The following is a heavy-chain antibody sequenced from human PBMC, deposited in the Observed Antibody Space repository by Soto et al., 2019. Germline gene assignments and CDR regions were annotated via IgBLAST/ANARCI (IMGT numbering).Heavy chain of an antibody. CDR1: GYPFTGPY. J-gene: IGHJ6*02. Sequence: QAQLVQSGTEVKKPGASVKVSCKASGYPFTGPYIYWVRQAPGQGLEWMGWINHSRGGTEFAEKFQGRVTVTRDTSIRTVFLELNSLTSDDTGVYFCARDFRTYSHGVDVWGQGTAVTVSS. CDR2: INHSRGGT. V-gene: IGHV1-2*02. CDR3: ARDFRTYSHGVDV. D-gene: IGHD4-4*01.